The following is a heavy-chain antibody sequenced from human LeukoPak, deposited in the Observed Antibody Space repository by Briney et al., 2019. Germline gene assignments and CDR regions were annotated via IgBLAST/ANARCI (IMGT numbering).Heavy chain of an antibody. CDR1: GFTFSSYW. CDR2: IKQDGSEE. Sequence: GGSLRLSCAASGFTFSSYWMSWVRQAPGKGLEWVANIKQDGSEEYYVDSVKGRFTISRDNAENSLYLQMKSLRAEDTAVYYCAKGPTDYGDCYFDYWGQGTLVTVSS. V-gene: IGHV3-7*01. CDR3: AKGPTDYGDCYFDY. D-gene: IGHD4-17*01. J-gene: IGHJ4*02.